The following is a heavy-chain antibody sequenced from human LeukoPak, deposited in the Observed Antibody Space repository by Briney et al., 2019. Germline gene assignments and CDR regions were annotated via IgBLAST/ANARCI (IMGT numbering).Heavy chain of an antibody. J-gene: IGHJ4*02. CDR3: AKDYSPPDY. V-gene: IGHV3-30*18. CDR2: ISSDGSIK. CDR1: GFTFSSYD. Sequence: PGRSLRLSCAASGFTFSSYDMHWVRQAPGKGLEWVAFISSDGSIKSYADSVKGRFTISRDNSKNTLYLQMNSLRAEDTAVYYCAKDYSPPDYWGQGTLVTVSS. D-gene: IGHD4-11*01.